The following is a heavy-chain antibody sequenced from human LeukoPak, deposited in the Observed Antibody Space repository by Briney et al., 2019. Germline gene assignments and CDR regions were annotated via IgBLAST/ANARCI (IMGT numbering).Heavy chain of an antibody. CDR1: GFTFSSYA. CDR2: ISYDGSNK. CDR3: ARVGLLWFGELYGAFDI. V-gene: IGHV3-30*04. J-gene: IGHJ3*02. Sequence: GGSLRLSCAASGFTFSSYAMHWVRQAPGKGLEWVAVISYDGSNKHYADSVKGRFTISRDNSKNTLYLQMNSLRAEDTAVYYCARVGLLWFGELYGAFDIWGQGTMVTVSS. D-gene: IGHD3-10*01.